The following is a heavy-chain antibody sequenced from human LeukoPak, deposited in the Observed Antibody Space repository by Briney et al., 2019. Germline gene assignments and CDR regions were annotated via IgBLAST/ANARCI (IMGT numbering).Heavy chain of an antibody. CDR2: IYSGGST. V-gene: IGHV3-53*01. CDR3: ARDRGIAVAGTVSAFDI. J-gene: IGHJ3*02. CDR1: GFTFSSYA. Sequence: GGSLRLSCAASGFTFSSYAMSWVRQAPGKGLEWVSVIYSGGSTYYADSVKGRFTISRDNSKNTLYLQMNSLRAEDTAVYYCARDRGIAVAGTVSAFDIWGQGTMVTVSS. D-gene: IGHD6-19*01.